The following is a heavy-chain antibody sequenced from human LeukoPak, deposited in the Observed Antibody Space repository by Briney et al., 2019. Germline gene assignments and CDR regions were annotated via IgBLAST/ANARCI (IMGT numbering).Heavy chain of an antibody. D-gene: IGHD3-9*01. V-gene: IGHV4-34*01. CDR3: ARGVSHRNFDWLFY. Sequence: PSETLSLTCAVYGGSFRGYYWSWIRQPPGKGLEWIGEINDIGSTHYNTSLNSRVTISVDTSKNQVYLKLSSVTAADTAIYYCARGVSHRNFDWLFYWGQGTLVTVSS. J-gene: IGHJ4*02. CDR1: GGSFRGYY. CDR2: INDIGST.